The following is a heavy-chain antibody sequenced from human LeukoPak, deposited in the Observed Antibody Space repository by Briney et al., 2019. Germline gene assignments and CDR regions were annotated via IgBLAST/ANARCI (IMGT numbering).Heavy chain of an antibody. Sequence: GGSLRLSCAASGFTFSSYGMHWVRQAPGKGLEWVANIKQDGSEKYYVDSVKGRFTISRDDAKNSLYLQMNSLRVEDTAVYYCVTGSLRYWGQGTLVTVSS. J-gene: IGHJ4*02. V-gene: IGHV3-7*01. CDR2: IKQDGSEK. CDR1: GFTFSSYG. CDR3: VTGSLRY. D-gene: IGHD2-15*01.